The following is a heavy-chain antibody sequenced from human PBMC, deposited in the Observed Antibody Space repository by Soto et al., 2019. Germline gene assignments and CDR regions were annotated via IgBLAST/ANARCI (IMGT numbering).Heavy chain of an antibody. CDR3: QAEDGIRGSVPVSAFLLNRSSDL. Sequence: PGKGLEWVSVIYATGSTHYADSVKGRFAISRDSSKNTRYLQMNSLRAEDTAVYFFQAEDGIRGSVPVSAFLLNRSSDL. V-gene: IGHV3-66*01. J-gene: IGHJ2*01. D-gene: IGHD2-15*01. CDR2: IYATGST.